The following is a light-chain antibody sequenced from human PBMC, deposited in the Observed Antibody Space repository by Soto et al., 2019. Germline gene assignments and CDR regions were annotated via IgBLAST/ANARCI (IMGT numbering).Light chain of an antibody. CDR3: CSYAGSYTFV. Sequence: QSFLTQPASVSGSPGQSITISCTGASSDVGDYNYVSWYQHHPGKAPKLLIYEVNNRPSGVSDRFSGSKSGNVASLTISWLQAEDEADYYCCSYAGSYTFVFAPGTKVTVL. J-gene: IGLJ1*01. CDR1: SSDVGDYNY. V-gene: IGLV2-14*01. CDR2: EVN.